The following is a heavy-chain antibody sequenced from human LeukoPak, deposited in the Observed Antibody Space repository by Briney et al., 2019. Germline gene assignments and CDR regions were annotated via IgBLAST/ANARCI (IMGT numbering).Heavy chain of an antibody. CDR1: GGTFSSYA. D-gene: IGHD3-22*01. CDR3: ARVVPPHYYDSSGCPRCFDI. Sequence: SVKVSCKASGGTFSSYAISWVRQAPGQGLEWMGGIIPIFGTANYAQKFQGRVTITADKSTSTAYMELSSLRSEDTAVYYCARVVPPHYYDSSGCPRCFDIWGQGTKVTVSS. V-gene: IGHV1-69*06. J-gene: IGHJ3*02. CDR2: IIPIFGTA.